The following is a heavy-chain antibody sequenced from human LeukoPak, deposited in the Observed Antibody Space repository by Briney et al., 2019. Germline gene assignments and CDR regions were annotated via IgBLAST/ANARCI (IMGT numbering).Heavy chain of an antibody. Sequence: LRLSCAASGFTFSSYEMNWVRQPPGKGLEWIGEINHSGSTNYNPSLKSRVTISVDTSKNQFSLKLSSVTAADTAVYYCARRPASYGDYVYYYYMDVWGKGTTVTISS. D-gene: IGHD4-17*01. CDR1: GFTFSSYE. CDR2: INHSGST. J-gene: IGHJ6*03. V-gene: IGHV4-34*01. CDR3: ARRPASYGDYVYYYYMDV.